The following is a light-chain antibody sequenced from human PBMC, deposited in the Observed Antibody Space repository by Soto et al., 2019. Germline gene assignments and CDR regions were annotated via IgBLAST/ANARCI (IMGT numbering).Light chain of an antibody. V-gene: IGKV3-11*01. CDR3: QQRSDWPWT. CDR1: ESVTTY. J-gene: IGKJ1*01. Sequence: EIVLTQSPATLSLSPGERGTLSCRASESVTTYLAWYQQKPGQAPRLLVYDVSNRPTGIPARFSGGGSGTDFTLTISNLEPEDFAVYYCQQRSDWPWTFGQGTKVEIK. CDR2: DVS.